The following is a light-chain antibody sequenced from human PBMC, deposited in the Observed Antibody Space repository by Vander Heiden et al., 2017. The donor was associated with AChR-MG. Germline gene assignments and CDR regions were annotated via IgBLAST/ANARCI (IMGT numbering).Light chain of an antibody. J-gene: IGKJ3*01. V-gene: IGKV1-27*01. CDR3: QNDHSASFT. CDR1: QGITDS. Sequence: DIQMTQSPSSLSASVGDRVTITCRASQGITDSLNWYQQKPGKVPRLLIYAASTLQSGVPSRFSGSGSGTDFTLTITSLQPEDVATYYCQNDHSASFTFGPRTKV. CDR2: AAS.